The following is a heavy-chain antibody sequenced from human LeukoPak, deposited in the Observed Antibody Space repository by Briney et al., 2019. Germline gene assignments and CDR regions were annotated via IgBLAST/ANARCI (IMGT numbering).Heavy chain of an antibody. D-gene: IGHD6-19*01. V-gene: IGHV4-59*10. CDR2: IYSSGST. CDR3: ARGSSGWYSIDY. Sequence: SETLSLTCAVYGGSFSGYYWSWIRQPAGKGLEWIGRIYSSGSTNYNPSLKSRVTMSVDTSKNQFSLQLSSVTAADTAVYYCARGSSGWYSIDYWGQGTLVTVSS. J-gene: IGHJ4*02. CDR1: GGSFSGYY.